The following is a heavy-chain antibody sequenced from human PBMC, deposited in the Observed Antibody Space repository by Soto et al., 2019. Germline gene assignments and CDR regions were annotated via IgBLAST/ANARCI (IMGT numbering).Heavy chain of an antibody. CDR1: GGSFSGYY. V-gene: IGHV4-34*01. Sequence: SETLSLTCAVYGGSFSGYYWSWIRQPPGKGLEWIGEINHSGSTNYNPSLKSRVTISVDTSKNQFSLKLSSVTAADTAVYYCAREGAMNDYVWGSYHKYYYYGMDVWGQGTTVT. D-gene: IGHD3-16*01. J-gene: IGHJ6*02. CDR2: INHSGST. CDR3: AREGAMNDYVWGSYHKYYYYGMDV.